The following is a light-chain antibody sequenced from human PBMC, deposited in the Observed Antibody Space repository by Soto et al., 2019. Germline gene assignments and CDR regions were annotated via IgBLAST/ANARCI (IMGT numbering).Light chain of an antibody. V-gene: IGKV3-15*01. J-gene: IGKJ5*01. CDR2: GAS. CDR1: QSVSSN. Sequence: EIVLTQSPGIMSFSPGERATLSCRASQSVSSNLAWYQQKPGQAPRLLIYGASTRATGIPARFSGSGSGTEFTLTISSLQSEDFAVYYCQQYNNWPPITFGQGTRLEIK. CDR3: QQYNNWPPIT.